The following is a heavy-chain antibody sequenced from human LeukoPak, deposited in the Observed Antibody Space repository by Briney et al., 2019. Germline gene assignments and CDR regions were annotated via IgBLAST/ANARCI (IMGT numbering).Heavy chain of an antibody. CDR3: ARVRVTEHFYYYYYYMDV. CDR2: IIPIFGTA. CDR1: GGTFSSYA. V-gene: IGHV1-69*05. Sequence: SVKVSCKASGGTFSSYAISWVRQAPGQGLEWMGGIIPIFGTANYAQKFQGRVTITTDESTSTAYMELSSLRSEDTAVYYCARVRVTEHFYYYYYYMDVWGKGTTVTVSS. D-gene: IGHD1-14*01. J-gene: IGHJ6*03.